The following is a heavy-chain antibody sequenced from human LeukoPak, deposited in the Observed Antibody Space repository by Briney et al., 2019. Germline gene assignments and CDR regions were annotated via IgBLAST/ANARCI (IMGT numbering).Heavy chain of an antibody. CDR2: INPNSGGT. V-gene: IGHV1-2*02. J-gene: IGHJ4*02. CDR1: GYTFTGYY. CDR3: ARGTKWQLVPGDYFDY. D-gene: IGHD6-13*01. Sequence: ASVKVSCKASGYTFTGYYMHWVRQAPGQGLEWMGWINPNSGGTNYAQKLQGRVTMTTDTSTSTAYMELRSLRSDDTAVYYCARGTKWQLVPGDYFDYWGQGTLVTVSS.